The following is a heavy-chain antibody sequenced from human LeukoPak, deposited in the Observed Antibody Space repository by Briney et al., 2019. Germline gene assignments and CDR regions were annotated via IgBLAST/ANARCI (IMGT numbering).Heavy chain of an antibody. CDR1: GFTFSDYY. CDR3: ARDRGAYSSSCFDY. Sequence: NPGGSLRLSCAASGFTFSDYYMSWIRQAPGKGLEWVSYISSSGSTIYYADSVKGRFTISRDNAKNSLYLQMNSLRAEDTALYYCARDRGAYSSSCFDYWGQGTLVTVSS. V-gene: IGHV3-11*01. J-gene: IGHJ4*02. D-gene: IGHD6-6*01. CDR2: ISSSGSTI.